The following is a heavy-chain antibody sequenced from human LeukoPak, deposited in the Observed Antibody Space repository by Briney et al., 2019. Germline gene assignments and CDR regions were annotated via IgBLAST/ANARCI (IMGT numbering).Heavy chain of an antibody. CDR1: AASITTYY. J-gene: IGHJ2*01. Sequence: SETLSLTCPVSAASITTYYWSWIRQPPGKGLEWVGYIFYTGDTSYSPSLKSRVTISLDTSKNQFSLKLRSVTAADTAVYYCAGLKMGAYFDLWGRGTLVTVSS. CDR3: AGLKMGAYFDL. D-gene: IGHD3-16*01. V-gene: IGHV4-59*08. CDR2: IFYTGDT.